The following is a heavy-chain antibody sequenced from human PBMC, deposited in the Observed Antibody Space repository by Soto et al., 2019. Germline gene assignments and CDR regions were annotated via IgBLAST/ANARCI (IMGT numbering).Heavy chain of an antibody. Sequence: ASVKVSCKASGYTFTGYYMHWVRQAPGQGLEWMGCINPNSGGTNYAQKFQGRVTMTRDTSISTAYMELSRLRSDDTAVYYCARVLSNCLLSFGPWAQGTLVTVSS. CDR1: GYTFTGYY. CDR2: INPNSGGT. V-gene: IGHV1-2*02. D-gene: IGHD3-10*01. CDR3: ARVLSNCLLSFGP. J-gene: IGHJ5*02.